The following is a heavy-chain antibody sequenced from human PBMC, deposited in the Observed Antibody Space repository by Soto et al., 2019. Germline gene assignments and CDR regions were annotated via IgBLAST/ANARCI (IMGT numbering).Heavy chain of an antibody. D-gene: IGHD3-10*01. V-gene: IGHV1-69*12. CDR1: GGTFSSYG. CDR3: ANDRGFGLVN. Sequence: QVQLVQSGAEMKKPGSSVKVSCKVSGGTFSSYGFNWVRQAPGQGLEWMGGIIPMFGITNHTQKFQGRITLSADASSSTAYMELSGLGSDDTAIYYCANDRGFGLVNWGQGTLITVSS. CDR2: IIPMFGIT. J-gene: IGHJ4*02.